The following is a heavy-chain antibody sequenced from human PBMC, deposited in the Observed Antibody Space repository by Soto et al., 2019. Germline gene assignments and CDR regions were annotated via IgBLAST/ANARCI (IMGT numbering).Heavy chain of an antibody. Sequence: SETLSLTCAVYGGSFSGYYWSWIRQPPGKGLEWIGEINHSGSTNYNPSLKSRVTISVDTSKNQFSLKLSSVTAADTAVYYCARGSIPYAILTGYYWVLPYYWGQGTLVTVSS. J-gene: IGHJ4*02. CDR2: INHSGST. CDR3: ARGSIPYAILTGYYWVLPYY. D-gene: IGHD3-9*01. V-gene: IGHV4-34*01. CDR1: GGSFSGYY.